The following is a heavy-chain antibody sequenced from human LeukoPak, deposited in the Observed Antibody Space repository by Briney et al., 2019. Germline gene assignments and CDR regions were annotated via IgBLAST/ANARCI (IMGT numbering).Heavy chain of an antibody. Sequence: GGSLRLSCAASGFTLNNAWMSWVRQAPGKGLEWLGRIKRETDGGTIDYAAPVKGRFTISRDDSRNTLYLQMDSLKIEDTAVYYCTTDRYYDNSELQFQHWGQGTLVTVFS. CDR1: GFTLNNAW. CDR3: TTDRYYDNSELQFQH. V-gene: IGHV3-15*01. D-gene: IGHD3-22*01. J-gene: IGHJ1*01. CDR2: IKRETDGGTI.